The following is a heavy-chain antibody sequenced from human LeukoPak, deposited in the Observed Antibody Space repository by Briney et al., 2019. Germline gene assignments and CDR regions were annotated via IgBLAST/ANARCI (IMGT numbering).Heavy chain of an antibody. CDR3: ARVTEVLRFLEWSPYYMDV. V-gene: IGHV4-59*01. CDR1: GGSISSYY. CDR2: IYYSGST. J-gene: IGHJ6*03. Sequence: PSETLSLTCTVSGGSISSYYWSWIRQPPGKGLEWIGYIYYSGSTNYNPSLKSRVTISVDTSKNQFSLKLSSVTAADTAVYYCARVTEVLRFLEWSPYYMDVWGKGTTVTVSS. D-gene: IGHD3-3*01.